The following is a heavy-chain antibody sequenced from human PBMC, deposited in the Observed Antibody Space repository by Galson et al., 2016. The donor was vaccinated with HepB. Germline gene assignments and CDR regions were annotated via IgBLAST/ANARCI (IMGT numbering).Heavy chain of an antibody. J-gene: IGHJ5*02. D-gene: IGHD4-11*01. CDR1: GGSIRSSDSY. CDR3: ARLTLNEHSNNWFDP. V-gene: IGHV4-39*07. Sequence: ETLSLTCTVSGGSIRSSDSYWGWIRQPPGKGLESIGSMFYSGATYLNPSLKSRVTISVDTSKNQFSLKLRSVTAADTAVYFCARLTLNEHSNNWFDPWDQGTLVTVSS. CDR2: MFYSGAT.